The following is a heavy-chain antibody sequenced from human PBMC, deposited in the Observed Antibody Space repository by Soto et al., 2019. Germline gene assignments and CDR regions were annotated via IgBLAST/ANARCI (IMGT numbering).Heavy chain of an antibody. CDR2: INWNSFSK. J-gene: IGHJ3*02. D-gene: IGHD3-10*01. Sequence: EVQLVESGGGLVQPGRSLRLSCAASGFTFDDYNMHWVRQAPGKGLEWVSGINWNSFSKGYADSVKGRFTISRDNAKSSLYLQLNSLRAEDTALYYCAKELVWFGEVPGTSALHMWGQGTMVTVSS. CDR1: GFTFDDYN. CDR3: AKELVWFGEVPGTSALHM. V-gene: IGHV3-9*01.